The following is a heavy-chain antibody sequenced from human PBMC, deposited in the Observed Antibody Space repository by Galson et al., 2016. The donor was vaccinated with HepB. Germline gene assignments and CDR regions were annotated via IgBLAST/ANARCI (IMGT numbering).Heavy chain of an antibody. Sequence: SLRLSCAGSGFTFSSHALHWVRQAPGKGLEWVAIVSDDGSKRDYADSVRGRFTISRDNSKNTLSLQMNSLRGEDTAVYYCARPPVDGGYSYGPFDHWGQGILFTVS. CDR1: GFTFSSHA. CDR2: VSDDGSKR. V-gene: IGHV3-30*04. CDR3: ARPPVDGGYSYGPFDH. J-gene: IGHJ4*02. D-gene: IGHD5-18*01.